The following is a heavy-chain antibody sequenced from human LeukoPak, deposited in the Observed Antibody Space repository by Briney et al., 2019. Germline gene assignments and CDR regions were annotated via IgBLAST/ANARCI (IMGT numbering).Heavy chain of an antibody. CDR2: IRGSGET. Sequence: GGSLRLSCAASGFSFSNYAMSWVRQAPARGPEWVSSIRGSGETFYADSVKGRFTLSRDDSRNTVYLQLNNLRVEDTAIYYCAKANGVSNADAVWWGQGTQVTVSS. CDR1: GFSFSNYA. J-gene: IGHJ4*02. D-gene: IGHD1-1*01. V-gene: IGHV3-23*01. CDR3: AKANGVSNADAVW.